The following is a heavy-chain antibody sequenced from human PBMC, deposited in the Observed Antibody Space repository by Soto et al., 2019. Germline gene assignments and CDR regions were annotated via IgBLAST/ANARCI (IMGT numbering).Heavy chain of an antibody. V-gene: IGHV4-30-4*01. CDR1: GGSISSGDFY. D-gene: IGHD5-12*01. J-gene: IGHJ4*02. CDR2: IYYSGST. Sequence: QVQLQESGPGLVKPSQTLSLTCTVSGGSISSGDFYWSWIRQPPGKGLEWIGYIYYSGSTYYNPSLKSRVTISIDTSKNQFSLKLSSETAADTAVYYCARVRLEMATMTIGGFDYWGQGTLVTVSS. CDR3: ARVRLEMATMTIGGFDY.